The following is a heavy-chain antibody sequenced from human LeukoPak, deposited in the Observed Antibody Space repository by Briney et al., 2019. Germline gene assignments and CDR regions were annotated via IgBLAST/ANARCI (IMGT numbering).Heavy chain of an antibody. D-gene: IGHD5-24*01. CDR3: ARTFEMAHDAFDI. V-gene: IGHV1-46*01. CDR1: GYTFTSYY. CDR2: INPSGGST. J-gene: IGHJ3*02. Sequence: GASVKVSCKASGYTFTSYYMHWVRQAPGQGLEWMGIINPSGGSTSYAQKFQGRVTMTRDTSTCTVYMELSSLRSEDTAVYYCARTFEMAHDAFDIWGQGTMVTVSS.